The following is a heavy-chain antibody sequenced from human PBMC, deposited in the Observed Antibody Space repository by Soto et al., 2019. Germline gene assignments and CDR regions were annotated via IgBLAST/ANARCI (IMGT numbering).Heavy chain of an antibody. CDR2: ISVFNGNT. CDR1: GYTFTGYG. V-gene: IGHV1-18*01. D-gene: IGHD2-15*01. CDR3: GRDGSGGIIDS. Sequence: QVQLVQSGAEVKKPGASVKVSCKTSGYTFTGYGITWVRQAPGHGLEWMGWISVFNGNTKYGQNIQDRVIMTTDTSTSTAYMELRSLRADDTAVYFCGRDGSGGIIDSWGQGTRLIVSS. J-gene: IGHJ3*01.